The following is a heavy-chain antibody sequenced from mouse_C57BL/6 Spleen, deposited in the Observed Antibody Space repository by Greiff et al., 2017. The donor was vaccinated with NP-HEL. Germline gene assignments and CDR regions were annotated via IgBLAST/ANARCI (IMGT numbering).Heavy chain of an antibody. Sequence: VQLQQSGAELVRPGASVTLSCKASGYTFTDYEMHWVKQTPVHGLEWIGAIDPETGGTAYNQKFKGKAILTADKSSSTAYMELRSLTSEDSAVYYCTRGYDYHAMDYWGQGTSVTVSS. V-gene: IGHV1-15*01. J-gene: IGHJ4*01. D-gene: IGHD1-1*02. CDR1: GYTFTDYE. CDR2: IDPETGGT. CDR3: TRGYDYHAMDY.